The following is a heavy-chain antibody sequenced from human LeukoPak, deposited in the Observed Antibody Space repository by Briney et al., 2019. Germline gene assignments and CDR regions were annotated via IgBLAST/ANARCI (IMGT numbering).Heavy chain of an antibody. D-gene: IGHD3-10*01. J-gene: IGHJ3*02. Sequence: ASVKVSCKASGYTFTSYYMHWVRQAPGQGLEWMGWINPNSGGTNYAQKFQGRVTMTRDTSISTAYMELSRLRSDDTAVYYCARDGFGSYAFDIWGQGTMVTVSS. V-gene: IGHV1-2*02. CDR1: GYTFTSYY. CDR2: INPNSGGT. CDR3: ARDGFGSYAFDI.